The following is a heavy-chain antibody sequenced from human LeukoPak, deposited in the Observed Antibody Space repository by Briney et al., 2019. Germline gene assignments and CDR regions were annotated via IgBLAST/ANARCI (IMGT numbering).Heavy chain of an antibody. CDR3: AREGGRVGAPLDY. V-gene: IGHV3-33*08. D-gene: IGHD1-26*01. J-gene: IGHJ4*02. Sequence: GGSLRLSCAASGFIFSSYGMHWVRQAPGKGLEWVAVIWSDGSSKYYSDSVKGRVTISRDNSKNTVYLQMNSLRAEDTAMYYCAREGGRVGAPLDYWGQGTLVTVSS. CDR1: GFIFSSYG. CDR2: IWSDGSSK.